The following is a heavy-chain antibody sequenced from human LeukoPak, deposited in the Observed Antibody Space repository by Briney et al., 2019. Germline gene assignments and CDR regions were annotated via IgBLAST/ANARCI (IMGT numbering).Heavy chain of an antibody. CDR1: GFTFSNAW. CDR2: IKQDGSEK. Sequence: GGSLRLSCATSGFTFSNAWMSWVRQAPGKGLEWVANIKQDGSEKYYVDSVKGRFTISRDNAKNSLYLQMNSLRAEDTAVYYCARGGRFRDYWGQGTLVTVSS. D-gene: IGHD3-10*01. V-gene: IGHV3-7*01. CDR3: ARGGRFRDY. J-gene: IGHJ4*02.